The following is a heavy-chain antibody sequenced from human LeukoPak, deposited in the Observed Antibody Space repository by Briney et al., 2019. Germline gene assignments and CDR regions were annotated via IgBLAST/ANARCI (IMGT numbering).Heavy chain of an antibody. D-gene: IGHD3-10*01. CDR1: GFTFSSYG. CDR3: AEDRTTYGALDY. CDR2: ISYDGRNT. V-gene: IGHV3-30*18. Sequence: GGSLRLSCANSGFTFSSYGMHWVRQAPGKGLEWVAVISYDGRNTYYADSVRGRFTISRDNSKNTLYLQMNSLRAEDTAVYYCAEDRTTYGALDYWGQGTLVTVSS. J-gene: IGHJ4*02.